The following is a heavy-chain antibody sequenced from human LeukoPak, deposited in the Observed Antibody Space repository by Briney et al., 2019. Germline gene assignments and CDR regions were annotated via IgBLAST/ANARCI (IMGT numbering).Heavy chain of an antibody. Sequence: SETLSLTCAVYGLSFSGYYWSWLRQPPGKGREWIGEINHSGSTNYNPSLKSRVTISVDTSKTQFSLKLSSVTAADTAVYYCARGPSYYGSGTIDYWGQGTLVTVSS. D-gene: IGHD3-10*01. CDR2: INHSGST. CDR3: ARGPSYYGSGTIDY. J-gene: IGHJ4*02. CDR1: GLSFSGYY. V-gene: IGHV4-34*01.